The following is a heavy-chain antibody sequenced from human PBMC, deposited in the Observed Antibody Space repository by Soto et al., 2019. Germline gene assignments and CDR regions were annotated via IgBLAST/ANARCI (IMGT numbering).Heavy chain of an antibody. CDR1: GGSISSSSYY. V-gene: IGHV4-39*01. J-gene: IGHJ4*02. Sequence: SESLSLTCTVSGGSISSSSYYWGWIRQPPGKGLEWIGSIYYSGSTYYNPSLKSRVTISVDTSKNQFSLKLSSVTAADTAVYYCARHTPAISISDHWGQGTLVTVSS. CDR3: ARHTPAISISDH. D-gene: IGHD2-15*01. CDR2: IYYSGST.